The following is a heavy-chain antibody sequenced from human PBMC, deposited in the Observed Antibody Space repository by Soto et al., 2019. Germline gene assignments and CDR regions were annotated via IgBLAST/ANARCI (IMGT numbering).Heavy chain of an antibody. CDR2: INAGNGNT. V-gene: IGHV1-3*01. Sequence: ASVKVSCKASGYTFTSYAMHWVRQAPGQRLEWMGWINAGNGNTKYSQKFQGRVTITRDTSASTAYMELSSLRSEDTAVYYCARDRDYIWGGYREYYYYMDVWGKGTTVTVSS. J-gene: IGHJ6*03. CDR3: ARDRDYIWGGYREYYYYMDV. CDR1: GYTFTSYA. D-gene: IGHD3-16*02.